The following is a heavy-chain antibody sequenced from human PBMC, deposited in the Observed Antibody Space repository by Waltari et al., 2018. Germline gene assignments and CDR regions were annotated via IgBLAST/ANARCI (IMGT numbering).Heavy chain of an antibody. J-gene: IGHJ4*02. CDR2: IGYDGSKK. CDR1: GFTFSSYG. CDR3: ARELWLDAAPSDY. D-gene: IGHD6-19*01. Sequence: QVQLVESGGGVVQPGRSLRLSCAASGFTFSSYGMHWVRQAPGKGLEWVAVIGYDGSKKYYADSVKGRFTISRDKSKNTLYLQMNSLRAEDTAVYYCARELWLDAAPSDYWGQGTLVTVSS. V-gene: IGHV3-33*01.